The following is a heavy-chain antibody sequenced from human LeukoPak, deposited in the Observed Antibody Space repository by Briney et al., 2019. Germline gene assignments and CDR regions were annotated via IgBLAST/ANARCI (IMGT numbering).Heavy chain of an antibody. J-gene: IGHJ4*02. D-gene: IGHD6-6*01. CDR1: GGSIGSYY. CDR3: ARWVTASSIDD. CDR2: IYYSGST. V-gene: IGHV4-59*08. Sequence: SETLSLTCTVSGGSIGSYYWTWIRQPPGKGLEWIGYIYYSGSTNYNPSLKSRVTISVDTSKKQFSLNLSSVTAADTAVYYCARWVTASSIDDWGQGTLVTVSS.